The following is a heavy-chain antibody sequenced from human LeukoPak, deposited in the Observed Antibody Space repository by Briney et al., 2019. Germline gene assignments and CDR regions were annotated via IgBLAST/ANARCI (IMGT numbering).Heavy chain of an antibody. CDR3: ARHIINYGANCWFDP. D-gene: IGHD4/OR15-4a*01. CDR1: GDSIKTRSYY. J-gene: IGHJ5*02. CDR2: VYYTGFT. Sequence: SETLSLTCSVSGDSIKTRSYYWGWLRQPPGKGLEWIGSVYYTGFTYHTPSLKSRVTISVDTSKNQFSLKMTSVTAADTAIYYCARHIINYGANCWFDPWGQGTLVAVSS. V-gene: IGHV4-39*01.